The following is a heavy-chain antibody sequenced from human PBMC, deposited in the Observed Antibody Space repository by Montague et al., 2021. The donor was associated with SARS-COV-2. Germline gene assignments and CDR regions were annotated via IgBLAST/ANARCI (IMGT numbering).Heavy chain of an antibody. CDR1: GGSFSDYY. CDR3: AIEVGAMVYYYGMDV. V-gene: IGHV4-34*01. Sequence: SETLSLTCAVYGGSFSDYYWSWIRQPPGKGLEWIGSIYYSGSTYYNPSLKSRVTISVDTSKNQFSLKLSSVTAADTAVYYCAIEVGAMVYYYGMDVWGQGTTVTVSS. J-gene: IGHJ6*02. D-gene: IGHD1-26*01. CDR2: IYYSGST.